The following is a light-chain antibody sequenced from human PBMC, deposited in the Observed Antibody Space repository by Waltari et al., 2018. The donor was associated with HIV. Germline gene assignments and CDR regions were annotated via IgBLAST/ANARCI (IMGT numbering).Light chain of an antibody. CDR1: RSNVKCYNL. Sequence: QSELTKTAYESTYPGQTMTISCTGNRSNVKCYNLLPCYQQHPGKAPKLMIYEVSKRPSGVSNRFSGSKSGNTASLTISGLQAEDEADYYCCAYAGSTTYVIFGGGTKLTVL. CDR2: EVS. J-gene: IGLJ2*01. CDR3: CAYAGSTTYVI. V-gene: IGLV2-23*02.